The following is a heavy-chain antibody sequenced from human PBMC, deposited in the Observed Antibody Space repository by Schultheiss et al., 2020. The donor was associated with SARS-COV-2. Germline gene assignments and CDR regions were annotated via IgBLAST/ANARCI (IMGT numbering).Heavy chain of an antibody. CDR1: GFTFSSYS. Sequence: GESLKISCAASGFTFSSYSMNWVRQAPGKGLEWVSYISTTGSTTYYADSVKGRVTISRDNAKNSLYLQMNSLRDEDTAVYYCAREGSDGLDYWGQGTLVTVSS. CDR3: AREGSDGLDY. J-gene: IGHJ4*02. V-gene: IGHV3-48*02. CDR2: ISTTGSTT. D-gene: IGHD5-24*01.